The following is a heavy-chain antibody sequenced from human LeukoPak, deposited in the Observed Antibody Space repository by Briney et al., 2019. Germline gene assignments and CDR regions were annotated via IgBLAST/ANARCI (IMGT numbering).Heavy chain of an antibody. CDR2: IYYSGST. Sequence: KASETLSLTCTVSGGSISSYYWSWIRQPPGKGLEWIGSIYYSGSTNYNPSLKSRVTISVDTSKNQFSLKLSSVAAADTAVYYCAGQSSSWYGLWGQGTLVTVSS. CDR3: AGQSSSWYGL. D-gene: IGHD6-13*01. CDR1: GGSISSYY. V-gene: IGHV4-59*01. J-gene: IGHJ4*02.